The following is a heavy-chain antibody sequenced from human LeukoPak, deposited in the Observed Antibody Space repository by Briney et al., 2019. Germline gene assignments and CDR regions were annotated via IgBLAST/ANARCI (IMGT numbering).Heavy chain of an antibody. V-gene: IGHV4-4*09. Sequence: PSETLSLTCTVSGGSISGGYGRWIRQPPGRGLEWIGYVYTSGSTNYNPSLKSRVTISVDTSKSQFALKLSSVTAADTAVYYCAKSYFDYSTYYSYYFTLWGQGALVTVSS. D-gene: IGHD4-11*01. CDR1: GGSISGGY. CDR2: VYTSGST. J-gene: IGHJ4*02. CDR3: AKSYFDYSTYYSYYFTL.